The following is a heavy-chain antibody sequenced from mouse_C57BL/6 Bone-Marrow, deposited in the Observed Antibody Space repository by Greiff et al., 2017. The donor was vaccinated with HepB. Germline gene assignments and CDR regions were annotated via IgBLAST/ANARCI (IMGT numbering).Heavy chain of an antibody. CDR1: GFTFSDYG. Sequence: EVKLVESGGGLVKPGGSLKLSCAASGFTFSDYGMHWVRQAPEKGLEWVAYISSGSSTIYYADTVKGRFTISRDHAKNTLFLQMTSLRSEDTAMYYCARADGAAWFAYWGQGTLVTVSA. CDR3: ARADGAAWFAY. CDR2: ISSGSSTI. J-gene: IGHJ3*01. V-gene: IGHV5-17*01.